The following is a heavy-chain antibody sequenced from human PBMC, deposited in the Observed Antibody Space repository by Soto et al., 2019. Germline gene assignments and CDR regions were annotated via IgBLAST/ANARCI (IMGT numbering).Heavy chain of an antibody. CDR3: ARTPDYVWGSYRYTNYFDY. J-gene: IGHJ4*02. D-gene: IGHD3-16*02. CDR1: GFSLSNARMG. Sequence: QVTLKESGPVLVKPTETLTLTCTASGFSLSNARMGVSWIRQPPGKALEWLEHIFSNDEKSYSTSLKSRLTISKDTSKSQVVLTMTNMDPVDTATYYCARTPDYVWGSYRYTNYFDYWGQGTLVTVSS. V-gene: IGHV2-26*01. CDR2: IFSNDEK.